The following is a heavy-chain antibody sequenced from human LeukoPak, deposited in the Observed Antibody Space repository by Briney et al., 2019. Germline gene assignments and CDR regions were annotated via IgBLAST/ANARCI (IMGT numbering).Heavy chain of an antibody. J-gene: IGHJ6*03. CDR1: GFIFSYYD. V-gene: IGHV3-23*01. CDR3: AKRGNPAVGHHYLDV. Sequence: GRCLRLSCAVSGFIFSYYDMRWVRQAPGRVLEWVASITLRGGRTLYADSVKGRFTISRDNPKNTLYLQMTSLSAEDTAVYYCAKRGNPAVGHHYLDVWGKGTTVSVSS. CDR2: ITLRGGRT. D-gene: IGHD2-2*01.